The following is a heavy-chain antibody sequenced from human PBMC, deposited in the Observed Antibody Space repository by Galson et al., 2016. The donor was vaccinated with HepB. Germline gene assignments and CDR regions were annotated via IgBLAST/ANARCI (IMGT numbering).Heavy chain of an antibody. CDR1: GGTINSGGPY. D-gene: IGHD5-24*01. Sequence: TLSLTCSVSGGTINSGGPYWSWIRQFPGKGLEWIGYIYYTGSTYYNPSLKSRVTISIDRSKNQFSLEMRSVTAADTAVYYCARGEEETDTIHYGMDVWGQGTTVTVS. CDR3: ARGEEETDTIHYGMDV. J-gene: IGHJ6*02. CDR2: IYYTGST. V-gene: IGHV4-31*03.